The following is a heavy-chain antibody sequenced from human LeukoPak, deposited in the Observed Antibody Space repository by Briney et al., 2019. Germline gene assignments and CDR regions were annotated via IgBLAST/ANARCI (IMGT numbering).Heavy chain of an antibody. CDR2: ISGSGGST. CDR1: GFTFSSYS. J-gene: IGHJ3*02. D-gene: IGHD3-22*01. V-gene: IGHV3-23*01. Sequence: PGGSLRLSCAASGFTFSSYSMSWVRQAPGKGLEWVSAISGSGGSTYYADSVKGRFTISRDNSKNTLYLQMNSLRAEDTAVYYCAKIGGYYYDSSGYYFGAFDIWGQGTMVTVSS. CDR3: AKIGGYYYDSSGYYFGAFDI.